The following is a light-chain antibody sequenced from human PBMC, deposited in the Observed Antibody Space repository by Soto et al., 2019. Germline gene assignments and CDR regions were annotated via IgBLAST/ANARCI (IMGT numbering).Light chain of an antibody. CDR2: DVT. Sequence: QSALTQPASVSASPGQSITISCTGTSSDVGGYNYVSWYQQHPGKAPKLIIFDVTNRPSGVSNRFSASKSGNTASLTISGLQAEDEADYYCSSYTKSSTLYVFVTGTKVTVL. J-gene: IGLJ1*01. CDR3: SSYTKSSTLYV. CDR1: SSDVGGYNY. V-gene: IGLV2-14*01.